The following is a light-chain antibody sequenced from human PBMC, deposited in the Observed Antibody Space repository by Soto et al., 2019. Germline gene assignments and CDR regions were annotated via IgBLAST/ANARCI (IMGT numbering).Light chain of an antibody. CDR1: QSISSW. V-gene: IGKV1-5*03. CDR2: EES. CDR3: QHYKESST. Sequence: DIQMTQSPSTLSASVGDRVTITCRASQSISSWLAWYQQKPGKAPKLLIYEESSSEIGVPPRFSGSGFGTEFTLTISSLQPDDFATYYCQHYKESSTFGQGTRLEIK. J-gene: IGKJ1*01.